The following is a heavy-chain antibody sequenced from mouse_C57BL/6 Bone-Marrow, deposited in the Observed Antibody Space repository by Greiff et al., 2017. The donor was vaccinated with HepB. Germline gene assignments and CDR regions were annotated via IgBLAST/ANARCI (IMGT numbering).Heavy chain of an antibody. CDR3: TRDPSGYYVKWYFDV. Sequence: EVHLVESGEGLVKPGGSLKLSCAASGFSFSSYAMSWVRQTPEKRLEWVAYISSGGDYIYYADTVKGRFPISRDNARNTLYLHMSSLKSEDTAMYYCTRDPSGYYVKWYFDVWGTGTTVTVSS. J-gene: IGHJ1*03. V-gene: IGHV5-9-1*02. CDR2: ISSGGDYI. D-gene: IGHD2-3*01. CDR1: GFSFSSYA.